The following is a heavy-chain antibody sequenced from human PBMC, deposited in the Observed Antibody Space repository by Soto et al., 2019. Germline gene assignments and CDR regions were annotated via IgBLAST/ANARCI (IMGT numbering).Heavy chain of an antibody. J-gene: IGHJ4*02. V-gene: IGHV3-30*18. CDR2: ISYDGRNK. D-gene: IGHD2-15*01. Sequence: QVQLVESGGGVVQPGRSLRLSCAGSGFTFSNYGLHWVRQAPGKGLEWVAVISYDGRNKYYADSVKGRFTISRDNSNNRLYLQMDSIRSEDTAVYYCAKDGAPRYWGRSSCHPAGAYWGQGTLVTASS. CDR3: AKDGAPRYWGRSSCHPAGAY. CDR1: GFTFSNYG.